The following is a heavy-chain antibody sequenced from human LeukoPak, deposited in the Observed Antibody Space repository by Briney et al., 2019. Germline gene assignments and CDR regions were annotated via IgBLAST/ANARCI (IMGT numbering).Heavy chain of an antibody. CDR1: GFTFSSYG. D-gene: IGHD6-19*01. CDR2: IWYDGSNK. CDR3: ARAQWLVASFDY. J-gene: IGHJ4*02. Sequence: GGSLRLSCAASGFTFSSYGMHWVRQAPGKGLEWVAVIWYDGSNKYYADSVKGRFTISRDNSKNTLYLQMNSLRAEDTAVYYCARAQWLVASFDYWGQGTLVTVSS. V-gene: IGHV3-33*01.